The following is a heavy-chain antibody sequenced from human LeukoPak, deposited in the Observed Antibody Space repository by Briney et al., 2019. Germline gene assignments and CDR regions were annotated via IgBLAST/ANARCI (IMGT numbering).Heavy chain of an antibody. D-gene: IGHD5-18*01. CDR1: GFTFSSYG. Sequence: GGSLRLSCAASGFTFSSYGMHWVRQAPGKGLEWVAVIWYDGSNKYYADSVKGRFTISRDNSKNTLYLQMNSLRAEDTAVYYCARGEIQLWSPIDYYYYGMDVWGQGTRSPSP. J-gene: IGHJ6*02. V-gene: IGHV3-33*01. CDR2: IWYDGSNK. CDR3: ARGEIQLWSPIDYYYYGMDV.